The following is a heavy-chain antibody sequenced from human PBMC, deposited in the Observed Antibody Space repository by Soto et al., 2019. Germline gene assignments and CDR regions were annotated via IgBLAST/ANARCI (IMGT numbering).Heavy chain of an antibody. CDR3: AGRFYLPLPSSGSGDPDYFHH. CDR2: IIPMVGPP. V-gene: IGHV1-69*01. Sequence: QVQLVQSGAELKKPGSSVKVSCKISGGTFSSYTFNWVRQAPGQGLEWMGGIIPMVGPPSYARKFQDRVTITADESSGTAYMDLSGLTSEDTAVYYCAGRFYLPLPSSGSGDPDYFHHWGQGTLVSVSS. J-gene: IGHJ1*01. D-gene: IGHD4-17*01. CDR1: GGTFSSYT.